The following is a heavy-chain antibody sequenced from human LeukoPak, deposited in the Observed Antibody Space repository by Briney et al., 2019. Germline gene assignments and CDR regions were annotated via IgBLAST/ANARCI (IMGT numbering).Heavy chain of an antibody. D-gene: IGHD5-24*01. CDR3: ARERPETGYNSDKAFFDY. CDR1: GGSFSGYY. CDR2: INHSGST. Sequence: SETLSLTCAVYGGSFSGYYWSWIRQPPGKGLEWIGEINHSGSTNYNPSLKSRVTISVDTSKNQFSLKLSSVTAADTAVYYCARERPETGYNSDKAFFDYWGQGTLVTVSS. V-gene: IGHV4-34*01. J-gene: IGHJ4*02.